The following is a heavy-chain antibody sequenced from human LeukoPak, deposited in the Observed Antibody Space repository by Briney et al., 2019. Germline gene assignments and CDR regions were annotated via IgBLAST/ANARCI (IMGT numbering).Heavy chain of an antibody. J-gene: IGHJ4*02. CDR1: GFTFSNYW. CDR2: IKRDGGEK. V-gene: IGHV3-7*03. D-gene: IGHD4-17*01. Sequence: GGSLRLSCAASGFTFSNYWMNWVRQAPGKVLEWVAKIKRDGGEKYYVDSVKGRFTISRDESSLFLQMTSLRAEDTAVYYCARDSSTVTTYPFYYFDYWGQGTLVTVSS. CDR3: ARDSSTVTTYPFYYFDY.